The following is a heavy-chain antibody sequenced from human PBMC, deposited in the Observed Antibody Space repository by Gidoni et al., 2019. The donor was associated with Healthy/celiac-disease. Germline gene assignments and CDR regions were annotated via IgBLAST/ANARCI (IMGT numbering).Heavy chain of an antibody. J-gene: IGHJ4*02. D-gene: IGHD6-6*01. CDR3: ARGVSSSQGVDY. CDR2: IKHSGST. V-gene: IGHV4-34*01. Sequence: QLQLQQWGAGLWKPSETLSLTCAVYGGSSSGYYWSWIRQPPGKGLEWIGEIKHSGSTNYNPSLKSRVTISVDTSKNQFSLKLSSVTAADTAVYYCARGVSSSQGVDYWGQGTLVTVSS. CDR1: GGSSSGYY.